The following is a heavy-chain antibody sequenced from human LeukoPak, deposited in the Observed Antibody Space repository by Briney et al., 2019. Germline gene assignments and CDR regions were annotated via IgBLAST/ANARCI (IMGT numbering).Heavy chain of an antibody. V-gene: IGHV4-34*01. Sequence: SETLSLTCAVYAGSFSGYYWGWIRPPPGNGLEWIGEINHSGSTNYNTSLKSRVTITVDTSKNQFSLKLSSVTAADTAVYYCARVGNRSSSFNLFDYWGQGTLVTVSS. CDR1: AGSFSGYY. CDR3: ARVGNRSSSFNLFDY. CDR2: INHSGST. D-gene: IGHD6-13*01. J-gene: IGHJ4*02.